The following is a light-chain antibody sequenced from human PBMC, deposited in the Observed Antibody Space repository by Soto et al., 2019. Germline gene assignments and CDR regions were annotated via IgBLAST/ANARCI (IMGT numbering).Light chain of an antibody. CDR2: DAS. CDR1: QSVSSSY. Sequence: EIVLTQSTGSLSLSPGERATLSCRASQSVSSSYLAWYQQKPGQAPSLLIYDASSRATGIPDRFSGSGSGTDFTLTISRLEPEDFAVYYCQQYGSSPQTFGQGTKLQIK. J-gene: IGKJ2*01. V-gene: IGKV3-20*01. CDR3: QQYGSSPQT.